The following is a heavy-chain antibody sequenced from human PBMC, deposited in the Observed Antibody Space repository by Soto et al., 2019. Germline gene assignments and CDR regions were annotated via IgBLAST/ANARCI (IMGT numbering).Heavy chain of an antibody. CDR3: AKMGYCSGGSCHG. J-gene: IGHJ4*02. D-gene: IGHD2-15*01. CDR1: GFTFSSYG. Sequence: GGSLRLSCAASGFTFSSYGMHWVRQAPGKGLEWVAVISYDGSNKYYADSVKGRFTISRDNSKNTLYLQMNSLRAEDTAVYYCAKMGYCSGGSCHGWGQGTLVTVSS. V-gene: IGHV3-30*18. CDR2: ISYDGSNK.